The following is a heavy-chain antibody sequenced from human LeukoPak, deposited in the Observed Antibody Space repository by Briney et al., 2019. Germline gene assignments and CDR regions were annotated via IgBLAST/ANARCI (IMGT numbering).Heavy chain of an antibody. CDR1: GYTFTGYY. D-gene: IGHD3-22*01. CDR3: ARKSYYYDSSGYPNYHYYYMDV. V-gene: IGHV1-2*06. CDR2: INPNSGGT. Sequence: GASVKVSCKASGYTFTGYYMHWVRQAPGQGLEWMGRINPNSGGTNYAQKFQGRVTMTRDTSISTAYMELSSLRSEDTAVYYCARKSYYYDSSGYPNYHYYYMDVWGKGTTVTVSS. J-gene: IGHJ6*03.